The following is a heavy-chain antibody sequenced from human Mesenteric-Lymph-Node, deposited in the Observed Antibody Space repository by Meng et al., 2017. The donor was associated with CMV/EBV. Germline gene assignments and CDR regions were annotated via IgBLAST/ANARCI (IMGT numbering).Heavy chain of an antibody. Sequence: GESLKISCAASGFTFRSYGMSWVRQAPGKGLEWVSAISGSGGSTYYADSVKGRFTISRDNSKNTLYLQMNSLRAEDTALYYCAKGTKWELLSYFDYWGQGTLVTVSS. CDR2: ISGSGGST. CDR1: GFTFRSYG. CDR3: AKGTKWELLSYFDY. D-gene: IGHD1-26*01. V-gene: IGHV3-23*01. J-gene: IGHJ4*02.